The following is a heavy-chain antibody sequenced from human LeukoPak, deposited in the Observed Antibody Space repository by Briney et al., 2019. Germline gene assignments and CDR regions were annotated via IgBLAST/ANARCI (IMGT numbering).Heavy chain of an antibody. Sequence: SETLSLTCTVSGGSISSYYWSWIRQPAGKGLEWIGRIYTSGSTNYNPSLKSRVTTSVDTSKNQFSLKLSSVTAADTAVYYCARARWEPPRYWYFDLWGRGTLVTVSS. J-gene: IGHJ2*01. CDR2: IYTSGST. CDR3: ARARWEPPRYWYFDL. V-gene: IGHV4-4*07. CDR1: GGSISSYY. D-gene: IGHD1-26*01.